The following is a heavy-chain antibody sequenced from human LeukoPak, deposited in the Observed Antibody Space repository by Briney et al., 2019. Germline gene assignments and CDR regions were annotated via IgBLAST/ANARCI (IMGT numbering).Heavy chain of an antibody. V-gene: IGHV3-7*01. CDR2: IKPDGGEK. CDR1: GFTFRNSW. J-gene: IGHJ4*02. CDR3: ARVPMAMGGLVDY. D-gene: IGHD3-16*01. Sequence: GGSLRLSCAASGFTFRNSWMSWVRQTPGKGLELVANIKPDGGEKHYVDSVKGRFTISRDNARNSLDLQMSSLTAEDTAVYYCARVPMAMGGLVDYWGQGTLVTVSS.